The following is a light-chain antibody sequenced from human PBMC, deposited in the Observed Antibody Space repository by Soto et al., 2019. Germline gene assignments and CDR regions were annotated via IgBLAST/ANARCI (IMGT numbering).Light chain of an antibody. Sequence: EVVMTQSPATLSVSPGERATLSCRASQSVSSNLAWYQQKPGQAPRLLIYGASTRATGIPARFSGSGSGTQITLTISSLESEDVAVYYCQQYNSWTPWTHGQGTKVEIK. V-gene: IGKV3-15*01. CDR3: QQYNSWTPWT. J-gene: IGKJ1*01. CDR1: QSVSSN. CDR2: GAS.